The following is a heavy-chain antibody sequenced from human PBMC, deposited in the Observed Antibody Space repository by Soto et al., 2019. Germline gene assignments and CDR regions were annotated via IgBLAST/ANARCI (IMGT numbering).Heavy chain of an antibody. CDR3: ASTMLSALDY. V-gene: IGHV4-34*01. CDR1: GGSFSGYY. Sequence: NPSETLSLTCAVYGGSFSGYYWSWIRQPPGKGLEWIGEINHSGSTNYNPSLKSRVTISVDTSKNQFSLKLSSVTAADTAVYYCASTMLSALDYWGQGTLVTVSS. D-gene: IGHD3-16*01. J-gene: IGHJ4*02. CDR2: INHSGST.